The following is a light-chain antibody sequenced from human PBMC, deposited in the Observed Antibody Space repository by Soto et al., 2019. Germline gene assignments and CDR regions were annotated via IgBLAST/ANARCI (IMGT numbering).Light chain of an antibody. CDR2: AAS. CDR3: QQLRMYPST. Sequence: IQLTQSPSSLSASVGDRVTITCRASQDIAIYLAWYQQKPGEAPKLLIYAASTLYGGFPSRFSGIGSGTDFAITITSLQAEDFATYYCQQLRMYPSTCGGGTKVEIK. J-gene: IGKJ4*01. V-gene: IGKV1-9*01. CDR1: QDIAIY.